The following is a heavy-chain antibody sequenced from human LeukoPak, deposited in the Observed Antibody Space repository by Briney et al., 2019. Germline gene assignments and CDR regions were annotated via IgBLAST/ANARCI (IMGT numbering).Heavy chain of an antibody. J-gene: IGHJ4*02. D-gene: IGHD4-17*01. CDR1: GFTFTSYT. V-gene: IGHV3-21*01. CDR2: ISSSTDYI. CDR3: AXGGFGDYYPLDX. Sequence: GGSLRLSCAASGFTFTSYTMNWVRQAPGKGLEWVSSISSSTDYIYYADSLKGRFTISRDNAKNSLYLQMNSLRAEDTAVYYXAXGGFGDYYPLDXWGQGTLVTVXS.